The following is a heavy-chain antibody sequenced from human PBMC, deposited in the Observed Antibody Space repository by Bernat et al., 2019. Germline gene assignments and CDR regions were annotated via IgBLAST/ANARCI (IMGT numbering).Heavy chain of an antibody. CDR3: ARPVDYVFFYY. Sequence: QVQLVQSGAEVKKPGASVKVSCKASGYTFTSYAMHWVRQAPGQRLEWMGWINAGNGNTKYSQKFQGRVTITRDTSASTAYMELSSLISEDTAVYYCARPVDYVFFYYWGPGPLVTVSS. D-gene: IGHD3-16*01. CDR2: INAGNGNT. J-gene: IGHJ4*02. CDR1: GYTFTSYA. V-gene: IGHV1-3*01.